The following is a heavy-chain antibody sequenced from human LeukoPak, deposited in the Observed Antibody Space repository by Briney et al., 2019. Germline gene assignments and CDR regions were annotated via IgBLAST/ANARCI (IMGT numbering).Heavy chain of an antibody. CDR3: ARDDYYDSSAYRENPFDV. CDR1: ADTFSSYA. CDR2: IIPILGTT. D-gene: IGHD3-22*01. J-gene: IGHJ3*01. V-gene: IGHV1-69*13. Sequence: SVKVSCKASADTFSSYAISWLRQAPGQGLEWMGGIIPILGTTNYAQKFQGRVTITADESTSTLYMELRSLRSEDTAIYYCARDDYYDSSAYRENPFDVWGQGTMVTVSS.